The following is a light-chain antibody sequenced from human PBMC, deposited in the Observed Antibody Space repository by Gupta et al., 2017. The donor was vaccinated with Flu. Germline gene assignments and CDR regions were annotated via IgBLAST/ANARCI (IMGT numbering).Light chain of an antibody. Sequence: PSSLSALEGDRVSITCRASRTIRNYINWYQFKPGQAPKRLIYAANVLHTGVPSRFSGSGSGTDFTLTISGLLPEDSATYYCQQSFSLPVTFGQGTKLEI. CDR2: AAN. J-gene: IGKJ2*01. CDR3: QQSFSLPVT. CDR1: RTIRNY. V-gene: IGKV1-39*01.